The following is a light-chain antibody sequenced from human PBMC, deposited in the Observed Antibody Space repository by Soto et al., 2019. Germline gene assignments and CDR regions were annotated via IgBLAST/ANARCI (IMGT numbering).Light chain of an antibody. CDR2: GAA. CDR3: QQYNIWSLYT. V-gene: IGKV3-15*01. Sequence: EIVMTQSPATLSVSPGDTVALFCRASQSVGSDLAWFQLRPGQAPRLLIYGAAARATGVPAKFSGSGSRTEFSLTISSLRSEDSAIYYCQQYNIWSLYTFGQGTKLEIK. J-gene: IGKJ2*01. CDR1: QSVGSD.